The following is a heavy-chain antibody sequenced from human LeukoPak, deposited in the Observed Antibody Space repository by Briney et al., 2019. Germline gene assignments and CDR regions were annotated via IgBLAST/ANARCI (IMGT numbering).Heavy chain of an antibody. CDR1: GFTFSSYA. J-gene: IGHJ4*02. D-gene: IGHD5-12*01. Sequence: PGGSLRLSCAASGFTFSSYAMSWVRQAPRKGLEWVSAISGSGGSTYYADSVKGRFTISRDNSKNTLYLQMNSLRAEDTAVYYCAKDKKGGGYEFDYWGQGTLVTVSS. CDR2: ISGSGGST. CDR3: AKDKKGGGYEFDY. V-gene: IGHV3-23*01.